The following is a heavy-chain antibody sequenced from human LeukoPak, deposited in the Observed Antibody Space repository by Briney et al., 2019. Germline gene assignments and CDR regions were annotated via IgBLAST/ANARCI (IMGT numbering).Heavy chain of an antibody. CDR1: GFTFSSYT. CDR3: ARGGPHDYSDYCFDY. V-gene: IGHV3-21*01. CDR2: ISMSSSYI. Sequence: GGSLRLSCAASGFTFSSYTMNWVRQAPGKGLEWVSSISMSSSYIYYAESVKGRFTISRDNAKNSLYLQMNSLRAEDMAVYYCARGGPHDYSDYCFDYWGQGTLVTVSS. J-gene: IGHJ4*02. D-gene: IGHD4-11*01.